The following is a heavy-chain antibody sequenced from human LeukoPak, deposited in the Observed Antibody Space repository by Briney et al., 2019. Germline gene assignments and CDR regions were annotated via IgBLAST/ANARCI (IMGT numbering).Heavy chain of an antibody. CDR3: AKDRVTVLGVPGWFVP. J-gene: IGHJ5*02. V-gene: IGHV3-23*01. CDR1: GFTFLSYP. CDR2: IIYSGGST. Sequence: GGSRRLSWAASGFTFLSYPMSWVGPPAGGGVDGMAAIIYSGGSTYYADSVKGRLTICRNHSKNTLCQQVTCLRTEDPAVIYRAKDRVTVLGVPGWFVPWGQGTLVTVSS. D-gene: IGHD3-10*01.